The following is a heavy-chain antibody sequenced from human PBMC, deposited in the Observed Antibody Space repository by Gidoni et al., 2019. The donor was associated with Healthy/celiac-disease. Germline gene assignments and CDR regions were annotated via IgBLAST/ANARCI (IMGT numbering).Heavy chain of an antibody. V-gene: IGHV2-26*01. D-gene: IGHD3-3*01. CDR3: ARITYYDFWSGYYTYYYYGMDV. Sequence: QVTLKESGPVLVKPTETLTLTCTVSGISLSNARMGVSWIRQPPGKALEWLAHIFSNDEKSYSTSLKSRLTISKDTSKSQVVLTMTNMDPVDTATYYCARITYYDFWSGYYTYYYYGMDVWGKGTTVTVSS. J-gene: IGHJ6*04. CDR1: GISLSNARMG. CDR2: IFSNDEK.